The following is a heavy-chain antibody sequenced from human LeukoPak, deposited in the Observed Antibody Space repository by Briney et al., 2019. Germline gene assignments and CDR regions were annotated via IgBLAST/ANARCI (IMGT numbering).Heavy chain of an antibody. CDR1: GGSISSYY. Sequence: PETLSLTCTVSGGSISSYYWNWIRQPPGKGLQWIGYIYYSGITNYNPSLKSRVTISVDTSKNQFSLKLSSVTAADTAVYYCARAGRWEGRPHAFDIWGQGTMLTVSS. CDR2: IYYSGIT. V-gene: IGHV4-59*01. D-gene: IGHD1-26*01. CDR3: ARAGRWEGRPHAFDI. J-gene: IGHJ3*02.